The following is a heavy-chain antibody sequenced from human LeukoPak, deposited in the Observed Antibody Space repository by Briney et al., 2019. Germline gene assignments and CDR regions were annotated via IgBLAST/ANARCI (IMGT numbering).Heavy chain of an antibody. Sequence: KTLETLSLTCTVSGGSISSYYWSWIRQPPGKGLEWIGYIYYSGSTNYNPSLKSRVTISVDTSKNQVSLKLSSVTAADTAVYYCARARGSGRTRFDYWGQGTLVTVSS. CDR1: GGSISSYY. CDR2: IYYSGST. V-gene: IGHV4-59*01. D-gene: IGHD3-10*01. CDR3: ARARGSGRTRFDY. J-gene: IGHJ4*02.